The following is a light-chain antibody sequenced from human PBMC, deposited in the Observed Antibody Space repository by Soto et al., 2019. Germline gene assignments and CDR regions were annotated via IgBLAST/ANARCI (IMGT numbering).Light chain of an antibody. CDR3: AAWDDSLIGVV. J-gene: IGLJ2*01. V-gene: IGLV1-44*01. CDR1: SSNIGSNT. CDR2: SSN. Sequence: QSVLTQPPSASGTPGQRVTISCSGSSSNIGSNTVNWYQRLPGTAPKLLIYSSNQRPSGVPDRFSGSKSGTSASLAISGLQSEDQADYYCAAWDDSLIGVVFGGGTKVTVL.